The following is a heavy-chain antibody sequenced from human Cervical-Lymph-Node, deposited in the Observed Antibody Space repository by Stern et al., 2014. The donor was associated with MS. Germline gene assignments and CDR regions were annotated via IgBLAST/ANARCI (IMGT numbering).Heavy chain of an antibody. CDR3: ASVGVPDY. CDR1: GFTFDDYA. V-gene: IGHV3-9*01. D-gene: IGHD3-3*01. Sequence: EVQLVESGGGLVQPGRSLRLSCAASGFTFDDYAMHWVRQAPGKGLEWVSGISWNSGSIGYADSVKGRFTISRDNAKNSLYLQMNSLRAEDTALYYCASVGVPDYWGQGTLVTVSS. J-gene: IGHJ4*02. CDR2: ISWNSGSI.